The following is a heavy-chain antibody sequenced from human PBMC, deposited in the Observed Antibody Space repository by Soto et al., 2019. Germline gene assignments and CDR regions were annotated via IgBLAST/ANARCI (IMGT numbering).Heavy chain of an antibody. Sequence: PGEALKISCKGSGYSFTSYWIGWVRQMPGKGLEWMGIIYPGDSDTRYSPSFQGQVTISADKSISTAYLQWSSLKASDTAMYYCARSPKIDHDYGVYGGDYYSYYMDVWGKGTTVTVSS. CDR1: GYSFTSYW. V-gene: IGHV5-51*01. CDR2: IYPGDSDT. D-gene: IGHD4-17*01. J-gene: IGHJ6*03. CDR3: ARSPKIDHDYGVYGGDYYSYYMDV.